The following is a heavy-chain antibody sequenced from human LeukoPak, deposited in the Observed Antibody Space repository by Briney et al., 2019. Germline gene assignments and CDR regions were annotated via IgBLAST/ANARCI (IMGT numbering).Heavy chain of an antibody. V-gene: IGHV4-39*01. CDR3: VSYYYDSSGRIDY. D-gene: IGHD3-22*01. CDR2: IYYSGST. CDR1: GGSISSSSYD. Sequence: SETLSLTCTVSGGSISSSSYDWGWIRQPPGKGLEWIGSIYYSGSTYYNPSLKSRVTISVDTSKNQFSLKLSSVTAADTAVYYCVSYYYDSSGRIDYWGQGTLVTVSS. J-gene: IGHJ4*02.